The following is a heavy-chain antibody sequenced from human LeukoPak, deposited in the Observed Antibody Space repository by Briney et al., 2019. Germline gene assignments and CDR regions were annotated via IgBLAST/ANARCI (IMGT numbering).Heavy chain of an antibody. CDR1: GYSFTSYW. CDR3: ARQNLYYYYYMDV. D-gene: IGHD1-14*01. CDR2: IYPGDSDN. Sequence: LGESLKISCKGSGYSFTSYWIGWVRQMPGKGLEWMGIIYPGDSDNRYSPSFQGQVTISADKSISTAYLQWSSLKASDTAMYYCARQNLYYYYYMDVWGKGTTVTVSS. V-gene: IGHV5-51*01. J-gene: IGHJ6*03.